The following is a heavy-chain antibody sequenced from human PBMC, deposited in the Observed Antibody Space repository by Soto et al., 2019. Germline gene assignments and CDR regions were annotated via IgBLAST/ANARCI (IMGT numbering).Heavy chain of an antibody. V-gene: IGHV1-69*01. CDR2: TIPNFGTA. Sequence: QVQLVQSGAEVKKPGSSVKVSCKASGGGSFSSFSITWVRQAPRQGLEWMGGTIPNFGTANYAQKFQDRGTLTADEKTRRAYMELSSLRSEDTAIYYCARGWGHSESSGYYMYFDVWGQGTPVTVSS. J-gene: IGHJ4*02. CDR3: ARGWGHSESSGYYMYFDV. CDR1: GGGSFSSFS. D-gene: IGHD3-22*01.